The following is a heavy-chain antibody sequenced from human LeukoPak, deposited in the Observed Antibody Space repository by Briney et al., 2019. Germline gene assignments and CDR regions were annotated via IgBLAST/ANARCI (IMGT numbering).Heavy chain of an antibody. CDR1: GFTFSSYA. CDR2: ISGSGGST. Sequence: GGSLRLSCAASGFTFSSYAMSWVRQAPGKGLEWVSAISGSGGSTYYADSVKGRFTISRDNSKNTLYLQMSSLRAEDTAVYYCAKDLGGSRVTAIRTISPFDYWGQGTLVTVSS. V-gene: IGHV3-23*01. D-gene: IGHD2-21*02. CDR3: AKDLGGSRVTAIRTISPFDY. J-gene: IGHJ4*02.